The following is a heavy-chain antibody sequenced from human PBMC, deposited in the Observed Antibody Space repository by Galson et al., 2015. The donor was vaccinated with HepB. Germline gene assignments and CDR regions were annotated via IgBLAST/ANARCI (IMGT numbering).Heavy chain of an antibody. CDR1: GFTFSSYS. Sequence: SLRLSCAASGFTFSSYSMNWVRQAPGKGLEWVSYISSSSSPIYYADSVQGRFTISRDNAKNSLYLQMNSLRAEDTAVYYCARAHMYYYDSSGYYYYYGMDVWGQGTTVTVSS. CDR2: ISSSSSPI. D-gene: IGHD3-22*01. J-gene: IGHJ6*02. CDR3: ARAHMYYYDSSGYYYYYGMDV. V-gene: IGHV3-48*04.